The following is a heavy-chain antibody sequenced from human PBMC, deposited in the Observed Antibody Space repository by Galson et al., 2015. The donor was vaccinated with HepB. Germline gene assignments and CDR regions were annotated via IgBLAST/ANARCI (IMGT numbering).Heavy chain of an antibody. J-gene: IGHJ6*02. V-gene: IGHV5-10-1*01. CDR1: GYSFTTYW. D-gene: IGHD3-10*01. CDR2: IDPTDSYT. CDR3: AREKIMIRARFYYALDV. Sequence: QSGAEVKKPGESLKISCKGSGYSFTTYWINWVRQMPGKGLEWMGKIDPTDSYTNYSTSFQGHVTISADKSTSTAYLQWSSRKASDSAMYYCAREKIMIRARFYYALDVWGLGTTVTVS.